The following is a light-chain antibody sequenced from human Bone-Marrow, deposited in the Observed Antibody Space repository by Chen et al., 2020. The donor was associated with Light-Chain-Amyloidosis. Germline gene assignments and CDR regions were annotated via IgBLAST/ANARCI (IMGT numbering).Light chain of an antibody. CDR2: DDS. J-gene: IGLJ3*02. CDR1: NSGSTS. CDR3: QVWDRSSDRPV. V-gene: IGLV3-21*02. Sequence: SYVLTQPSSVSVAPGQTATIACGGNNSGSTSVHWYQQTPGQAPLLVGYDDSDRPSGIPERLSGSNSGNTATLTISSVEAGDEADYYCQVWDRSSDRPVFGGGTKLTVL.